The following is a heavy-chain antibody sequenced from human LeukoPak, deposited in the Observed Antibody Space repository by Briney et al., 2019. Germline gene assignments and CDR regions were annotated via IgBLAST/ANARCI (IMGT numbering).Heavy chain of an antibody. CDR1: GGSISSYY. CDR3: ARLLGSSGYAGDWYFDL. J-gene: IGHJ2*01. CDR2: IYTNGTV. V-gene: IGHV4-4*07. D-gene: IGHD3-22*01. Sequence: SETLSLTCTVSGGSISSYYWSWIRQPVGKGLEWFGRIYTNGTVNYNPSLKRRVTMSREMSKNQFSLKLTSVTAADTAVYYCARLLGSSGYAGDWYFDLWGRGILVTVSS.